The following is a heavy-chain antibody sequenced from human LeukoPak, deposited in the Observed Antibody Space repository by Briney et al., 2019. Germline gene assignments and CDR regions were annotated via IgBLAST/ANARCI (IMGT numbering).Heavy chain of an antibody. Sequence: ASVKVSCKASGYTFTSYGIFWVRQAPGQGLEWMGWISPSNGNTIYAQELQGRLTMTTDTSTSTAYMELRSLRSDDMAVYYCAADYSGSYTSWGQGTLVTVSS. CDR1: GYTFTSYG. D-gene: IGHD1-26*01. CDR2: ISPSNGNT. J-gene: IGHJ5*02. CDR3: AADYSGSYTS. V-gene: IGHV1-18*03.